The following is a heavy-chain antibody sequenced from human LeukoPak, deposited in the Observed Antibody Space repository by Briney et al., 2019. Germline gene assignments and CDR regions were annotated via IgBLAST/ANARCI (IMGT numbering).Heavy chain of an antibody. V-gene: IGHV5-51*01. Sequence: GESLKISCKVSGYSFTNYWIAWVRQMPGKGLEWMGIIYPGDSDTRYSPSFQGQVTISADKSISTAYLQWSSLKASDTAMYYWASHIVTTTGAVADDVYYMDGWVKGGTVSVSS. D-gene: IGHD5-12*01. CDR3: ASHIVTTTGAVADDVYYMDG. CDR1: GYSFTNYW. J-gene: IGHJ6*03. CDR2: IYPGDSDT.